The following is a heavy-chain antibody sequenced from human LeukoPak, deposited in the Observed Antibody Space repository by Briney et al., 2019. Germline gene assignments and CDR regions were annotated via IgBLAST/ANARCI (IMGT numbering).Heavy chain of an antibody. J-gene: IGHJ5*02. CDR1: GGSFSGYY. D-gene: IGHD7-27*01. CDR3: ARVVSRSPYLGIRGYNWFDP. Sequence: SETLSLTCAVYGGSFSGYYWSWIRQPPGKGLEWIGEINHSGSTNYNPSLKSRVTISVDTSKNQFSLKLSPVTAADTAVYYCARVVSRSPYLGIRGYNWFDPWGQGTLVTVSS. V-gene: IGHV4-34*01. CDR2: INHSGST.